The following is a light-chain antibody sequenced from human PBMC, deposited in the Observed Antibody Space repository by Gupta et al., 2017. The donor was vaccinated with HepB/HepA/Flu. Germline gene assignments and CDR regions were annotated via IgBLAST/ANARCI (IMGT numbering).Light chain of an antibody. Sequence: DIQMTQSPSTLSTSLGDRVTITCRASQSILKWLAWYQQKPGKAPKLLIYDASKVESGVPSSFSGSGSGTIFTLTISSLQSDESATYCCQHEDSSSWTFGQGTKVEIK. CDR1: QSILKW. CDR2: DAS. V-gene: IGKV1-5*03. J-gene: IGKJ1*01. CDR3: QHEDSSSWT.